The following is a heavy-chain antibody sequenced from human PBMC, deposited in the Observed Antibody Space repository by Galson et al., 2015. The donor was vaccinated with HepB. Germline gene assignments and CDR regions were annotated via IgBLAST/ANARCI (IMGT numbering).Heavy chain of an antibody. CDR2: ISAYNGNT. D-gene: IGHD5-12*01. J-gene: IGHJ4*02. CDR1: GYTFTSYG. V-gene: IGHV1-18*04. CDR3: ARDLGRYSGYDLFDY. Sequence: SVKVSCKASGYTFTSYGISWVRQAPGQGLEWMGWISAYNGNTNYAQKLQGRVTMTTDTSTSTAYMELRSLRSDDTAVYYCARDLGRYSGYDLFDYWGQGTLVTVSS.